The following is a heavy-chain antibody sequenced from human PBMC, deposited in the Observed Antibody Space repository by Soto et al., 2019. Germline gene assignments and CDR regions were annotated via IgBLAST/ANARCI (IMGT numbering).Heavy chain of an antibody. CDR1: GGSISSYY. V-gene: IGHV4-59*01. CDR3: ARGLVVVAATRISDAFDI. CDR2: IYYSGST. Sequence: PSETLSLTCTVSGGSISSYYWSWIRQPPGNGLEWIGYIYYSGSTNYNPSLKSRVTISVDTSKNQFSLKLSSVTAADTAVYYCARGLVVVAATRISDAFDIWGQGTMVTVSS. J-gene: IGHJ3*02. D-gene: IGHD2-15*01.